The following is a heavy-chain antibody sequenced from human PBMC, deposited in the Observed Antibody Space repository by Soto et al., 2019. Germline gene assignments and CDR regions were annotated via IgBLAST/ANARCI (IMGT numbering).Heavy chain of an antibody. CDR2: IKSKTDGGTT. Sequence: GGSLRLACAACGFTFRSSGMNGVRKAPGKGLEWVGRIKSKTDGGTTDYAAPVKGRFTISRDDSKNTLYLQMNSLKTEDTAVYYCTTDHAVHRLDYYYYMDVWGKGTTVTVSS. D-gene: IGHD5-12*01. J-gene: IGHJ6*03. V-gene: IGHV3-15*01. CDR3: TTDHAVHRLDYYYYMDV. CDR1: GFTFRSSG.